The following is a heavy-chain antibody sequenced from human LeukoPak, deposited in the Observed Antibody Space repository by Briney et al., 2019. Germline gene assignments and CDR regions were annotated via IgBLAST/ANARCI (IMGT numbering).Heavy chain of an antibody. Sequence: GGSLRLFCAASGFTVITNDMTWVRQAPGKGLEWVSVLYSDGNTKYADSVQGRFTISRDNSKNTLYLEMNSLSPDDTAVNYCARGVEPLAANTLAYWGQGTLVTVSS. CDR2: LYSDGNT. CDR1: GFTVITND. V-gene: IGHV3-53*01. J-gene: IGHJ4*02. CDR3: ARGVEPLAANTLAY. D-gene: IGHD1-14*01.